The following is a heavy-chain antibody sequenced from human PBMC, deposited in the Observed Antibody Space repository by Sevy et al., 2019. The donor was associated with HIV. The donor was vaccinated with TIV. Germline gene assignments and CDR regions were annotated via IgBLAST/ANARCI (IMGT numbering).Heavy chain of an antibody. CDR1: GFTFTSSS. Sequence: GGSLRLSCAASGFTFTSSSMHWVRQAPGKGLEWVATISYDGSNKYYADSVKGRFTISRDNSKNYLYLQMNSLRAEDTAVYCCALERLSSNVAEYFQNWGQGTLVTVSS. CDR3: ALERLSSNVAEYFQN. J-gene: IGHJ1*01. V-gene: IGHV3-30-3*01. D-gene: IGHD1-1*01. CDR2: ISYDGSNK.